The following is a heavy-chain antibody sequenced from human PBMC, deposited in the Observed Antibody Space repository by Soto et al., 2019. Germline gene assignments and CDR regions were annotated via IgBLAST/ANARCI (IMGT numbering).Heavy chain of an antibody. J-gene: IGHJ4*02. Sequence: GGSLRLSCAASGFTVSSSYMMWVRQAPGKGLEWISAIHSDGSTYYADSVKGRLTISRDNSKNTLYFQMSSLRADDTAVYYCATYNILVVPATDCWGQGTLVTVSS. CDR3: ATYNILVVPATDC. CDR2: IHSDGST. CDR1: GFTVSSSY. V-gene: IGHV3-66*01. D-gene: IGHD2-2*01.